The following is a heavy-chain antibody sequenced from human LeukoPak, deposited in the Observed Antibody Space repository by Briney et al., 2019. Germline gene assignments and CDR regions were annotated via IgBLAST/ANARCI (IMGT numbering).Heavy chain of an antibody. Sequence: GASVKVSCKASGGTFSSYAISWVRQAPGQGLEWMGGIIPIFGTANYAQKFQGRVTITADESTSTAYMELSSLRSEDTAVYYCARDMYGGNSGGWFDPWGQGTLVTVSS. CDR1: GGTFSSYA. D-gene: IGHD4-23*01. V-gene: IGHV1-69*13. CDR2: IIPIFGTA. CDR3: ARDMYGGNSGGWFDP. J-gene: IGHJ5*02.